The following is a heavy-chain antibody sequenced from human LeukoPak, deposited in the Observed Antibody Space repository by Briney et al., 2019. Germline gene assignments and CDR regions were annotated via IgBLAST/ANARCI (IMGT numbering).Heavy chain of an antibody. D-gene: IGHD6-19*01. J-gene: IGHJ4*02. CDR1: GGSISSGGYY. CDR3: ARDHRYSSQVKY. CDR2: IYYSGST. V-gene: IGHV4-31*03. Sequence: SETLSLTCTVSGGSISSGGYYWSWIRQHPGKGLEWIGYIYYSGSTYYNPSLKSRVTISVDTSKNQFSLKLSSVTAADTAVYYCARDHRYSSQVKYWGQGTLVTVSS.